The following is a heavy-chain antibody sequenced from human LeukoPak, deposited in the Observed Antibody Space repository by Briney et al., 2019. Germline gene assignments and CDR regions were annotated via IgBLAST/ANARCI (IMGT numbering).Heavy chain of an antibody. Sequence: GASVKVSCKASGYTFTSYGISWVRQAPGQGLEWMGGIIPIFGTANYAQKFQGRVTITADESTSTAYMELSSLRSEDTAVYYCARAGGYNPTYGMDVWGKGTTVTVSS. V-gene: IGHV1-69*13. CDR3: ARAGGYNPTYGMDV. CDR1: GYTFTSYG. CDR2: IIPIFGTA. J-gene: IGHJ6*04. D-gene: IGHD5-18*01.